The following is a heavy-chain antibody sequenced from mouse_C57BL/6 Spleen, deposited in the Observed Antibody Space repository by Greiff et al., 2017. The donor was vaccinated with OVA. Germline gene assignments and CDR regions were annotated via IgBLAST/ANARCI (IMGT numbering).Heavy chain of an antibody. CDR2: ILPGSGST. D-gene: IGHD1-1*01. Sequence: QVQLQQSGAELMKPGASVTLSCKATGYTFTGYWIEWVKQRPGHGLEWIGEILPGSGSTNYNEKFKGKATFTADTSSNTAYMQISSLTTEDSAIYYCARYGSSSYAMDYWGQGTSVTVSS. V-gene: IGHV1-9*01. CDR3: ARYGSSSYAMDY. J-gene: IGHJ4*01. CDR1: GYTFTGYW.